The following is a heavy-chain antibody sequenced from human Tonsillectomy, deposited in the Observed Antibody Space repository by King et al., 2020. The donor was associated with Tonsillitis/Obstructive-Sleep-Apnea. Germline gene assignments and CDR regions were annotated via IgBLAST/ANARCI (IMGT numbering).Heavy chain of an antibody. Sequence: VQLQQWGAGLLKPSETLSLTCAVYGGSFSGYYWSWIRQPPGKGLEWIGEINHSGSTNYNPSLKSRVTISVDTSKNQFSLKLSSVTAADTAVYYCASSYLSSPLYNWFDPWGQGTLVTVSS. D-gene: IGHD6-6*01. CDR1: GGSFSGYY. CDR3: ASSYLSSPLYNWFDP. CDR2: INHSGST. J-gene: IGHJ5*02. V-gene: IGHV4-34*01.